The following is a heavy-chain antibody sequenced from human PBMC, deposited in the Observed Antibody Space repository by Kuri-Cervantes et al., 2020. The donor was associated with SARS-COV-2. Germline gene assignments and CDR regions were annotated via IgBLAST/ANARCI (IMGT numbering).Heavy chain of an antibody. CDR2: VRSKTDGETI. CDR1: GFTFSSAW. D-gene: IGHD3-3*01. J-gene: IGHJ6*02. CDR3: TTRVEWLLSWDGMDV. V-gene: IGHV3-15*01. Sequence: GESLKISCAASGFTFSSAWMSWVRQAPGKGLEWVGRVRSKTDGETIAYAAPVKGRFTISRDDSTNTLYLQMNSLKTEDTAVYYCTTRVEWLLSWDGMDVWGQGTTVTVSS.